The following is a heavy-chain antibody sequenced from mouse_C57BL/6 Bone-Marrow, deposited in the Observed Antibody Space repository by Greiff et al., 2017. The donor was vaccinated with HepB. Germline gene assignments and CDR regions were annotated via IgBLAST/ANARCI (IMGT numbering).Heavy chain of an antibody. Sequence: QVQLQQPGAELVKPGASEKMSCKASGYTFTSYWITWVKQRPGQGLEWIGDIYPGSGSTNYNEKFKSKATLTVDTSSSTAYMQLSSLTSEDSAVYYCIIYYDYGHYFDYWGQGTTLTVSS. CDR2: IYPGSGST. CDR3: IIYYDYGHYFDY. CDR1: GYTFTSYW. V-gene: IGHV1-55*01. J-gene: IGHJ2*01. D-gene: IGHD2-4*01.